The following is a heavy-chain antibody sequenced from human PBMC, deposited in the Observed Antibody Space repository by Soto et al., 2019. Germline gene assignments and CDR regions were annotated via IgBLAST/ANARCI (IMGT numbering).Heavy chain of an antibody. D-gene: IGHD3-3*01. CDR1: GGSISSSSYY. CDR2: IYYSGST. Sequence: SETLSLTRTVSGGSISSSSYYWGWIRQPPGKGLEWIGSIYYSGSTYYNPSLKSRVTISVDTSKNQFSLKLSSVTAADTAVYYCAGPTRTTIFGKEYYFDYWGQGTLVTSPQ. V-gene: IGHV4-39*01. CDR3: AGPTRTTIFGKEYYFDY. J-gene: IGHJ4*02.